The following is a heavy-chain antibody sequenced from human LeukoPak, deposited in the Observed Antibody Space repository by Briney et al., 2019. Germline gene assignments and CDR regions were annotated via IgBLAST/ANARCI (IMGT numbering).Heavy chain of an antibody. D-gene: IGHD6-19*01. V-gene: IGHV4-4*07. CDR2: IYTSGST. CDR1: GGSISSYY. Sequence: PSETLSLTCTVSGGSISSYYWSWIRHPAAKGLERIGRIYTSGSTNYHPSLKSRVTMSVDTSKNQFSLKLSSVTAADTAVYYCARAVAGLYYYYMDVWGKGDTGTVSS. CDR3: ARAVAGLYYYYMDV. J-gene: IGHJ6*03.